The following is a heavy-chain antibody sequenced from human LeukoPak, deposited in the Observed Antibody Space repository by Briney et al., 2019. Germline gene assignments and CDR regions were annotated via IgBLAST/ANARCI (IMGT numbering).Heavy chain of an antibody. Sequence: SETLSLTCAVSGGSISSGGYSWSWIRQPPGKGLEWIGYIYYSGSTYYNPSLKSRVTISVDTSKNQFSLKLSSVTAADTAVYYCARHGRGYSYIGYYFDYWGQGTLVTVSS. CDR1: GGSISSGGYS. J-gene: IGHJ4*02. D-gene: IGHD5-18*01. CDR3: ARHGRGYSYIGYYFDY. CDR2: IYYSGST. V-gene: IGHV4-30-4*07.